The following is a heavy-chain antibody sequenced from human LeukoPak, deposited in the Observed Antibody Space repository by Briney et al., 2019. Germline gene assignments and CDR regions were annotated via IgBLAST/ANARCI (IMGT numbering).Heavy chain of an antibody. Sequence: SETLSLTCTVSGDSISSRSYYWGWIRQHPGKGLEWIGRIYTSGSTNYNPSLKSRVTMSVDTSKNQFSLKLTSVTAADTAVYFCARESMVRGVIAVPGFDYWGQGTLVTVSS. CDR3: ARESMVRGVIAVPGFDY. J-gene: IGHJ4*02. D-gene: IGHD3-10*01. CDR2: IYTSGST. CDR1: GDSISSRSYY. V-gene: IGHV4-61*02.